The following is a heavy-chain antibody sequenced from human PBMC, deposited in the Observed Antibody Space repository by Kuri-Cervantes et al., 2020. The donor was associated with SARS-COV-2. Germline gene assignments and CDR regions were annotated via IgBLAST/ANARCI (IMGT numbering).Heavy chain of an antibody. Sequence: GESLKISCAASGFTFSSYSMNWVRQAPGKGLEWVSYISSSSSTIYYADSVKGRITISRDNAKNSLYLQMNSLRAEDTAVYYCARCSGITGTDFYYYYGMDVWGQGTTVTVSS. D-gene: IGHD1-7*01. V-gene: IGHV3-48*01. J-gene: IGHJ6*02. CDR3: ARCSGITGTDFYYYYGMDV. CDR1: GFTFSSYS. CDR2: ISSSSSTI.